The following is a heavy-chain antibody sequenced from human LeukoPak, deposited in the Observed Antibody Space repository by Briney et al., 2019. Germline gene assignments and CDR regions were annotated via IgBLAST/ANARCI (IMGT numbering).Heavy chain of an antibody. CDR3: ARVPRSYYYYYYMDV. CDR2: IYYSGNT. CDR1: GDSITSNRSY. Sequence: SETLSLTCIVSGDSITSNRSYWGWVRQPPGKGLEWIGSIYYSGNTYFNPSLKSRVTISADTSKNQFSLKLSSVTAADTAVYYCARVPRSYYYYYYMDVWGKGTTVTVSS. V-gene: IGHV4-39*07. J-gene: IGHJ6*03.